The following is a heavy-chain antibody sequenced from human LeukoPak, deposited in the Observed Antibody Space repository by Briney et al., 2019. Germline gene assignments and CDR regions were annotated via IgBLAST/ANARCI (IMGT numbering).Heavy chain of an antibody. V-gene: IGHV3-66*01. CDR3: AREASYGSGSYGAY. J-gene: IGHJ4*02. CDR2: IYSGGDT. Sequence: GGSLRLSCVASGFVFSSNYMDWVRQAPGMGLEWVSVIYSGGDTYYADSVKGRFSISRDNSKNTVYLQMNSLRAEDTGVYYCAREASYGSGSYGAYWGQGTLVTVSS. D-gene: IGHD3-10*01. CDR1: GFVFSSNY.